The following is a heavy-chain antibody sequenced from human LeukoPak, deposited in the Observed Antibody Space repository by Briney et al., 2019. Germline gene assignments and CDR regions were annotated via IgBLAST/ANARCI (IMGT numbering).Heavy chain of an antibody. Sequence: ASVTASCKASGYTFTSYYMHWVRQAPGQGLEWMGIINPSGGSTSYAQKFQGRVTMTRDMSTSTVYMELSSLRSEDTAVYYCAREGATSVPDYWGQGTLVTVSS. CDR2: INPSGGST. CDR1: GYTFTSYY. J-gene: IGHJ4*02. CDR3: AREGATSVPDY. D-gene: IGHD5-24*01. V-gene: IGHV1-46*01.